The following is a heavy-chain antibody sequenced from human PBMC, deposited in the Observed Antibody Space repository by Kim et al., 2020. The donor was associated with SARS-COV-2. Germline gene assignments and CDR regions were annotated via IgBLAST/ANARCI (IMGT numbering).Heavy chain of an antibody. CDR2: ISSSSSYI. V-gene: IGHV3-21*01. CDR3: ARDSPVADFDWLLSDYYYGMDV. J-gene: IGHJ6*02. D-gene: IGHD3-9*01. CDR1: GFTFSSYS. Sequence: GGSLRLSCAASGFTFSSYSMNWVRQAPGKGLEWVSSISSSSSYIYYADSVKGRFTISRDNAKNSLYLQMNSLRAEDTAVYYCARDSPVADFDWLLSDYYYGMDVWGQGPTVTVSS.